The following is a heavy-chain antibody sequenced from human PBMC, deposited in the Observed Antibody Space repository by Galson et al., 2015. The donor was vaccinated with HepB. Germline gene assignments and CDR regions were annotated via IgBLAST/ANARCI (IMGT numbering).Heavy chain of an antibody. J-gene: IGHJ6*02. CDR2: ISGSGGST. CDR3: AKASGMVRGAGYYYYGMDV. Sequence: SLRLSCAASGFTFSSYAMSWVRQAPGKGLEWVSAISGSGGSTYYAASVKGRFTISRDNSKNTLYLQMNSLRAEYTAVYYCAKASGMVRGAGYYYYGMDVWVQWTPGNV. V-gene: IGHV3-23*01. D-gene: IGHD3-10*01. CDR1: GFTFSSYA.